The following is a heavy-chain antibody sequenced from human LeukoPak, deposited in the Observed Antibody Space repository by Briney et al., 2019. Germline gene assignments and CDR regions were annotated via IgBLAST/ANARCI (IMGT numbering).Heavy chain of an antibody. V-gene: IGHV3-7*01. CDR2: VQHIGGET. D-gene: IGHD6-19*01. Sequence: GGSLRLSCAGSGFTFSNSWMGWVRQAPGKGLEWVANVQHIGGETYYVDSVKGRFTISRDNAKNSVYLQMNSLGADDTAVYYCAKEQWLQPYDAVDFWGQGTMVTVSS. J-gene: IGHJ3*01. CDR1: GFTFSNSW. CDR3: AKEQWLQPYDAVDF.